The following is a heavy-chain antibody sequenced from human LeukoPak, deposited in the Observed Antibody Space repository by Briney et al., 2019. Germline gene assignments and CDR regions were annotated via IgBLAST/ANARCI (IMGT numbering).Heavy chain of an antibody. D-gene: IGHD3-22*01. V-gene: IGHV3-11*01. J-gene: IGHJ4*02. CDR2: ISSSGSTI. Sequence: GGSLRLSCAASGFTFSDYYMSWIRQAPGKGLEWVSCISSSGSTIYYADSVKGRFTISRDNAKNSLYLQMNSLRAEDTAVYYCARDWYYYDSSGYSRYFDYWGQGTLVTVSS. CDR3: ARDWYYYDSSGYSRYFDY. CDR1: GFTFSDYY.